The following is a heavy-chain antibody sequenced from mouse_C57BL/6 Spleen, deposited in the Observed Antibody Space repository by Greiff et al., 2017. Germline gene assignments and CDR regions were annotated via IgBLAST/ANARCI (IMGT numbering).Heavy chain of an antibody. Sequence: QVQLQQSGAELVKPGASVKMSCKASGYTFTSYWITWVKQRPGQGLEWIGDIYPGSGSTNYNEKFKSKSTLTVDTSSSTAYMQLSSLTSEDSAVYYWATVPDYDRFAYWGQGTLVTVSA. V-gene: IGHV1-55*01. CDR1: GYTFTSYW. CDR3: ATVPDYDRFAY. D-gene: IGHD2-4*01. CDR2: IYPGSGST. J-gene: IGHJ3*01.